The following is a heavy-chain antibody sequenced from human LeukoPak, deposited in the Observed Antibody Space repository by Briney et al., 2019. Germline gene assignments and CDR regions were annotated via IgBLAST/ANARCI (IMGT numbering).Heavy chain of an antibody. J-gene: IGHJ3*02. CDR3: ARAYGFLEWLKGAFDI. CDR1: GYTFTSYD. V-gene: IGHV1-8*03. Sequence: GASVKVSCKASGYTFTSYDINWVRQATGQGLEWMGWMNPNGGNTGYAQKFQGRVTITRNTSISTAYMELSSLRSEDPAVYYCARAYGFLEWLKGAFDIWGQGTMVTVSS. D-gene: IGHD3-3*01. CDR2: MNPNGGNT.